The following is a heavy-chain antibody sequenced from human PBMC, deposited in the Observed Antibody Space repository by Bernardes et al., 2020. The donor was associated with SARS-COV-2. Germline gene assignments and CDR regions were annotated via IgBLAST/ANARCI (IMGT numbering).Heavy chain of an antibody. Sequence: GGSLRLSCAASGFTFNSSWMHWVRQVPERGLVWVSRINEGGSTTNYADSVKGRFTISRDNAKNTLYLQMNSLRAEDAAVYFCARGSGNYYHDYWGQGTVVTVSS. CDR2: INEGGSTT. D-gene: IGHD3-10*01. J-gene: IGHJ4*02. CDR3: ARGSGNYYHDY. V-gene: IGHV3-74*01. CDR1: GFTFNSSW.